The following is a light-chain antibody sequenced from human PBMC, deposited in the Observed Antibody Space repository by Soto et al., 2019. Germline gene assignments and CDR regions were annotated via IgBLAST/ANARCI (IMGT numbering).Light chain of an antibody. CDR2: DAS. CDR1: QSVDND. Sequence: VVTQSRGTLSVSPGDIATLSCRASQSVDNDLAWYQQKPGQPPRLLIYDASTRATGIPARFSGSQSGTEFTLTISSLLSEDFAVYSCQQYNNWPLTFGGGTKVDIK. J-gene: IGKJ4*01. V-gene: IGKV3D-15*01. CDR3: QQYNNWPLT.